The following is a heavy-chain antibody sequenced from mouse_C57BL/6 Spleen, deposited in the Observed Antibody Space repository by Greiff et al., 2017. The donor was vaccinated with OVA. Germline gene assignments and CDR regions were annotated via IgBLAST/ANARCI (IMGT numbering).Heavy chain of an antibody. J-gene: IGHJ1*03. V-gene: IGHV1-64*01. CDR2: IHPNSGST. Sequence: QVHVKQPGAELVKPGASVKLSCKASGYTFTSYWMHWVKQRPGQGLEWIGMIHPNSGSTNYNEKFKSKATLTVDKSSSTAYMQLSSLTSEDSAVYYCERRRGRSYWYFDVWGTGTTVTVSS. CDR1: GYTFTSYW. CDR3: ERRRGRSYWYFDV.